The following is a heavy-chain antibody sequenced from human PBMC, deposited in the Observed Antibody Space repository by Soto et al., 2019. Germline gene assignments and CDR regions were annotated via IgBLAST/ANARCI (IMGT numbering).Heavy chain of an antibody. V-gene: IGHV1-69*13. D-gene: IGHD5-12*01. Sequence: ASVKVSCKASGGTFSSYAISWVRQAPGQGLEWMGGIIPIFGTANYAQKFQGRVTITADESTSTAYMELSSLRSEDTAVYYCARDQFVVATIGAHYYYGMDVWGQGTTVTVSS. CDR3: ARDQFVVATIGAHYYYGMDV. CDR2: IIPIFGTA. CDR1: GGTFSSYA. J-gene: IGHJ6*02.